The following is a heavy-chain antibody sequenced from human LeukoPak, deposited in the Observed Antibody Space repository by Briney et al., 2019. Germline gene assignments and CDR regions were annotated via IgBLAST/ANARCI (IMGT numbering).Heavy chain of an antibody. CDR3: AKVLGCTNGVCYED. D-gene: IGHD2-8*01. Sequence: GGSLRLSCAASGFNFNTYAIHWVRQAPGNGLQWVAVVSYDGSKKHYADSVKGRFTISRDNSKNTLYLQMNSLRAEDTAVYYCAKVLGCTNGVCYEDWGQGTLVTVSS. J-gene: IGHJ4*02. CDR1: GFNFNTYA. V-gene: IGHV3-30*04. CDR2: VSYDGSKK.